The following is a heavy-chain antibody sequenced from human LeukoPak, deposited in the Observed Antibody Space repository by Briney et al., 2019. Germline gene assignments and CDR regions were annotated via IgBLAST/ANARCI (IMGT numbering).Heavy chain of an antibody. D-gene: IGHD3-10*01. CDR1: GFTFGSYD. CDR2: IGAAGDT. V-gene: IGHV3-13*01. CDR3: ARGSPGSYYNVPYDY. J-gene: IGHJ4*02. Sequence: PGGSLRLSCAASGFTFGSYDMHWVRQATGKGLEWVSTIGAAGDTYYPGSVKGRFTISRENAKNSLYLQMNSLRAGDTAVYYCARGSPGSYYNVPYDYWGQGTLVTVSS.